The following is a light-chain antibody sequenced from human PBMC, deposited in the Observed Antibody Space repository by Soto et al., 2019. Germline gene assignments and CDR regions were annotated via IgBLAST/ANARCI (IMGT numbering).Light chain of an antibody. Sequence: EIVLTQSPGTLSLSPGERATLSCRASQSVSSSYLDWYQQKPGQAPRLLIYGASSRATGIPDRFSGSGSGTDFTLTISRLEPEDCSVYYCQQYGSSPPTFGQGNKVEIK. CDR2: GAS. V-gene: IGKV3-20*01. CDR1: QSVSSSY. J-gene: IGKJ1*01. CDR3: QQYGSSPPT.